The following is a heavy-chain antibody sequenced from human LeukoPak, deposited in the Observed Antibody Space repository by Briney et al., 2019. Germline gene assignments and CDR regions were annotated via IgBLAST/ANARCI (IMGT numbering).Heavy chain of an antibody. CDR1: GLTVGSTY. CDR2: IFAGGST. V-gene: IGHV3-53*01. J-gene: IGHJ4*02. Sequence: GGSLRLSCAVSGLTVGSTYMSWVRQAPGKGLEWVSIIFAGGSTYHADSVKGRFTISRDNAKNPLYLQMNSLRAEDTAVYYCASGLELDYWGQGTLVTVSS. CDR3: ASGLELDY.